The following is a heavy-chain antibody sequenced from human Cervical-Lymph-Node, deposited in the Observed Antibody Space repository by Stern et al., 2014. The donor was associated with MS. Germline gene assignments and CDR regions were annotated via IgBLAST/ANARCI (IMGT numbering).Heavy chain of an antibody. CDR2: IYPYDSDT. J-gene: IGHJ4*02. V-gene: IGHV5-51*01. CDR3: ARHVQGFDY. CDR1: GYSFTIYY. Sequence: EVQLVESGAEVKKPGESLKISCKLSGYSFTIYYIAWVRQMPGKGLEWMGVIYPYDSDTTYSPSFQGQVTISADKSITTAYLQWSSLRASDTAMYYCARHVQGFDYLGQGTLVTVSS.